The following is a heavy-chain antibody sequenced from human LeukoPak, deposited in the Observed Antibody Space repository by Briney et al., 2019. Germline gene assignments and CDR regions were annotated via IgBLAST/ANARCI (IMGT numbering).Heavy chain of an antibody. D-gene: IGHD2-15*01. CDR1: GFTFRNYW. CDR3: ARGGGLNTNFDY. Sequence: PGVSLRLSCAASGFTFRNYWMGWVRQAPGKGLEWVANTKPDGSAEYYADSVRGRFTTSRDNANNLLYLQMNRLRAEDTAVYYCARGGGLNTNFDYWGQGTLVTVSS. J-gene: IGHJ4*02. CDR2: TKPDGSAE. V-gene: IGHV3-7*01.